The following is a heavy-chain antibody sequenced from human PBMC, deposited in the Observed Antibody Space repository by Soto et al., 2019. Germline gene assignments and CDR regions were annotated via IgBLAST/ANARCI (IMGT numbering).Heavy chain of an antibody. Sequence: SETMSLTCTFSGCSISSYYWSWIRQPPGKGLEWLGEINHRGSTKYNPSLKSRVTISVDTSKNQFSLNLNSVTAADTAVYYCARTSRLDYWGRGTLVT. CDR1: GCSISSYY. CDR2: INHRGST. CDR3: ARTSRLDY. V-gene: IGHV4-34*01. J-gene: IGHJ4*02. D-gene: IGHD3-22*01.